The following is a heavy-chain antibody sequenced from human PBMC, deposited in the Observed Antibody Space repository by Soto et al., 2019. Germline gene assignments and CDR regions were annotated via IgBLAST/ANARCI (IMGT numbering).Heavy chain of an antibody. Sequence: EVQLVESGGGLVQPGGPLGSPGAASGFTLRSFSINWFPQPPGKGLGWVSYISSSSSTIYYADSVKGRFTISRDNAKNSLYLQMNSLRAEDTAVYYCARGGIAAAGDWFDPWGQGTLVTVSS. V-gene: IGHV3-48*01. CDR3: ARGGIAAAGDWFDP. D-gene: IGHD6-13*01. CDR2: ISSSSSTI. J-gene: IGHJ5*02. CDR1: GFTLRSFS.